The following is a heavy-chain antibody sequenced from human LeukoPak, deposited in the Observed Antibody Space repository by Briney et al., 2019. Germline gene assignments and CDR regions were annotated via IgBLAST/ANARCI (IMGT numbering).Heavy chain of an antibody. CDR2: IIPILGIA. D-gene: IGHD5-24*01. CDR3: AKGRSKMATIPLDY. V-gene: IGHV1-69*04. CDR1: GGTFSSYA. J-gene: IGHJ4*02. Sequence: GASVKVSCKASGGTFSSYAISWVRQAPGQGLEWMGRIIPILGIANYAQKFQGRVTITADKSTSTAYMELSSLRSEDTAVYYCAKGRSKMATIPLDYWGQGTLVTVSS.